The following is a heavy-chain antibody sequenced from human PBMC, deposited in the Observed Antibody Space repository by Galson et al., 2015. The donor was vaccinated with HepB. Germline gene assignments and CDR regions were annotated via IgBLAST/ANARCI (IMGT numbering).Heavy chain of an antibody. CDR3: ARDARTGIHEF. J-gene: IGHJ4*02. Sequence: SLRLSCAASGFTFSFYEMNWVRQAPGKGLEWVSYISSSGATNIFYADSVKGRFTISRGNAKDSLYLQMNRLRVEDTAVYYCARDARTGIHEFWGQGTLVTVSS. D-gene: IGHD1-1*01. CDR2: ISSSGATNI. V-gene: IGHV3-48*03. CDR1: GFTFSFYE.